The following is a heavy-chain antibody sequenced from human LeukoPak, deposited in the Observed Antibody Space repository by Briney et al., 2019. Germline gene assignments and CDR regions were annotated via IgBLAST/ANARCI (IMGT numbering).Heavy chain of an antibody. D-gene: IGHD4-17*01. CDR1: GFTFRNYA. CDR2: TSGSGFSA. J-gene: IGHJ3*02. Sequence: PGGSLTLSCVASGFTFRNYAMSWVRQAPGEGLEWVSATSGSGFSAYYGNSVKGRFNISRDNSKNTLYLQMNSLRAEDTAVYYCAKQDPTTVTTLGAFDIWGQGTMVTVSS. CDR3: AKQDPTTVTTLGAFDI. V-gene: IGHV3-23*02.